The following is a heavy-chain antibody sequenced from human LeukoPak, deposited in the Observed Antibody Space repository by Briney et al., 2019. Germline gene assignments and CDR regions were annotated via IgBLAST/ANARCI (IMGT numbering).Heavy chain of an antibody. CDR1: GGSISSSSYY. D-gene: IGHD3-16*01. V-gene: IGHV4-39*01. J-gene: IGHJ4*02. Sequence: TSETLSLTCTVSGGSISSSSYYWGWIRQPPGKGLEWIGSIYYSGSTHYNPSLKSRVTISVDTSKNQFSLKLSSVTAADTAVYYCASPWGGRVDYWGQGTLVTVSS. CDR3: ASPWGGRVDY. CDR2: IYYSGST.